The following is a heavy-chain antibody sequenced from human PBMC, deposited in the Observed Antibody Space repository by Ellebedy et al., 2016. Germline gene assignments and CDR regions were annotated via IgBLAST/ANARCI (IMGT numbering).Heavy chain of an antibody. CDR2: IIPIFGTA. J-gene: IGHJ4*02. D-gene: IGHD4-17*01. V-gene: IGHV1-69*05. Sequence: SVKVSCXASGGTFSSYAISWVRQAPGQGLEWMGGIIPIFGTANYAQKFQGRVTLTSDTSISTAYMDLSRLISDDTAIYYCVTTRPWFAYWGQGTLVTVSS. CDR1: GGTFSSYA. CDR3: VTTRPWFAY.